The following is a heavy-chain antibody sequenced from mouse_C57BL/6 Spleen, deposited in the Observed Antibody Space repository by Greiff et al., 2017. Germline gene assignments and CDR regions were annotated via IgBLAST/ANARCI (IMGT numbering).Heavy chain of an antibody. D-gene: IGHD1-1*01. CDR3: ARKGFITTVVAYWYFDV. V-gene: IGHV1-50*01. Sequence: QVQLQQPGAELVKPGASVKLSCKASGYTFTSYWMQWVKQRPGQGLEWIGEIDPSDSYTNYNQKFKGKATLTVDTSSSTADMQLSSLTSEDSAVYYCARKGFITTVVAYWYFDVWGTGTTVTVSS. CDR2: IDPSDSYT. J-gene: IGHJ1*03. CDR1: GYTFTSYW.